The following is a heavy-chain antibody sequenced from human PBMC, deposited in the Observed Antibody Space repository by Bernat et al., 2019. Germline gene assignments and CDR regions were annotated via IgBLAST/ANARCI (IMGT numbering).Heavy chain of an antibody. CDR2: ISGSGGST. CDR3: TKDLRYSSGRSWFDP. J-gene: IGHJ5*01. CDR1: GFTFSSYA. V-gene: IGHV3-23*01. D-gene: IGHD6-19*01. Sequence: EVQLLESGGGLVQPGGSLRLSCAASGFTFSSYAMSWVRQAPGKGLEWVSAISGSGGSTYYADSVKGRLTIPRDNSKNTLYLQMNSLRAEDTAVYYWTKDLRYSSGRSWFDPWGQGTLVTVSS.